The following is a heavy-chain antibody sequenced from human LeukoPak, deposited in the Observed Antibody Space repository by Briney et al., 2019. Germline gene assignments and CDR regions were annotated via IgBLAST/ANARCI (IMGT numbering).Heavy chain of an antibody. CDR1: GFTFNSYA. Sequence: GRSLRLSCSASGFTFNSYAMHWVRQAPGKGLEWAAVISHDGSKKYYADSVKGRFIISRDNSKNTLYLQMYSLRAEDTAVYYCASRSGYSQPDYYFDYWGQGTLVTVSS. D-gene: IGHD5-18*01. CDR2: ISHDGSKK. V-gene: IGHV3-30*04. J-gene: IGHJ4*02. CDR3: ASRSGYSQPDYYFDY.